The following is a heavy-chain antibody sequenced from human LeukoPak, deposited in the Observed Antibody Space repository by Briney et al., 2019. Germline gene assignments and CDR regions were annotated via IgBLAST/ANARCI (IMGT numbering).Heavy chain of an antibody. Sequence: ASVKVSCKGSGYTFTSYGISWVRQAPGQGLEWMGWINPNSGGTNYAQKFQGRVTMTRDTSISTAYMELSRLRSDDTAVYYCARDFRSGDYWGQGTLVTVSS. V-gene: IGHV1-2*02. D-gene: IGHD3-10*01. J-gene: IGHJ4*02. CDR1: GYTFTSYG. CDR3: ARDFRSGDY. CDR2: INPNSGGT.